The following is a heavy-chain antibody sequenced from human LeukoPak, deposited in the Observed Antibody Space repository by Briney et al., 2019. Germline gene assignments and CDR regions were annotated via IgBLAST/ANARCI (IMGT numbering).Heavy chain of an antibody. Sequence: GGSLRLSCSASGCTFTSSGMSWVRQAPGKGLEWVSAISGSGGSTYYADSVRGRLTISRDNSKNTLYLQMNSLRAEDTAVYYCAKKDSSSWSSLDYWGQGTLVTVSS. CDR2: ISGSGGST. CDR3: AKKDSSSWSSLDY. J-gene: IGHJ4*02. V-gene: IGHV3-23*01. D-gene: IGHD6-13*01. CDR1: GCTFTSSG.